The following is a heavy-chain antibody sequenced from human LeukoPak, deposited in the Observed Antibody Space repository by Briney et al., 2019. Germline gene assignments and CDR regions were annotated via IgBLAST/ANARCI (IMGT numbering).Heavy chain of an antibody. CDR3: ARAPYSADSSATPPAFDI. V-gene: IGHV3-21*04. D-gene: IGHD3-22*01. CDR1: GFTFISYR. Sequence: PGGSLRLSCAASGFTFISYRMNWVRQAPGKGLEWVSYISSSSSYIYYADSVKGRFTISRDNSKNTIYLQMNSLRVEDTAVYYCARAPYSADSSATPPAFDIWGQGTMVTVSS. CDR2: ISSSSSYI. J-gene: IGHJ3*02.